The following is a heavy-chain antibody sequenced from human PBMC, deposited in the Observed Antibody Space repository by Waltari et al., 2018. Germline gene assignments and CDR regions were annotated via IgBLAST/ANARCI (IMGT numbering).Heavy chain of an antibody. V-gene: IGHV4-39*01. J-gene: IGHJ5*02. CDR1: GGSISSSSYY. CDR3: ARSLKGSSSSRRGWFDP. D-gene: IGHD6-13*01. CDR2: IYYSGST. Sequence: QLQLQESGPGLVKPSETLSLTCTVSGGSISSSSYYWGWIRQPPGKGLEWIGSIYYSGSTYYNPYLKSLVTISVDTSKNQFSLKLSSVTAADTAVYYCARSLKGSSSSRRGWFDPWGQGTLVTVSS.